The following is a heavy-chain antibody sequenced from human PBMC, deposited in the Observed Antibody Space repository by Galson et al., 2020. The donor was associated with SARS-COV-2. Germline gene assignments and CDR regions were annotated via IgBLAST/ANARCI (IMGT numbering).Heavy chain of an antibody. J-gene: IGHJ4*02. CDR2: FYYSGST. CDR1: GGSISSYY. V-gene: IGHV4-59*08. D-gene: IGHD3-10*01. Sequence: SETLSLTCTASGGSISSYYWSWIRQPPGKGLEWIGYFYYSGSTYYNPPLKSRVTISVDTSKNQFSLKLRSVTAADTAVYYCARHPSAYYSFDYWGQGTLVTVSS. CDR3: ARHPSAYYSFDY.